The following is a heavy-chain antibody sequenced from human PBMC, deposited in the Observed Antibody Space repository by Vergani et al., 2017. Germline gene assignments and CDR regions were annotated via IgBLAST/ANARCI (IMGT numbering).Heavy chain of an antibody. Sequence: QVQLYESGPGLVRPSQTLSLTCTVSGVSVSNSVYYWNWIRQPAGKGLEWIGRIYASGKTIFKPSLQSRGTMSLDTSNNQLSLELRYVTAADTALYYCAKGPNSNTPLNLWGPGSLVTFSS. V-gene: IGHV4-61*02. CDR1: GVSVSNSVYY. CDR3: AKGPNSNTPLNL. J-gene: IGHJ5*02. CDR2: IYASGKT. D-gene: IGHD6-13*01.